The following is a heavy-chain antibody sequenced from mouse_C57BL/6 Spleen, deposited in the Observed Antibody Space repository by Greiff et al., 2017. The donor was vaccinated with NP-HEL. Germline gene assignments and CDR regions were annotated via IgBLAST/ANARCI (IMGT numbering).Heavy chain of an antibody. Sequence: VQRVESGAELARPGASVKLFCKASGYTFTSYGISWVKQRTGQGLEWIGEIYPRSGNTYYNEKFKGKATLTADKSSSTAYMELRSLTSEDSAVYFCARTTGTNYFDYWGQGTTLTVSS. V-gene: IGHV1-81*01. CDR1: GYTFTSYG. CDR2: IYPRSGNT. J-gene: IGHJ2*01. CDR3: ARTTGTNYFDY. D-gene: IGHD4-1*02.